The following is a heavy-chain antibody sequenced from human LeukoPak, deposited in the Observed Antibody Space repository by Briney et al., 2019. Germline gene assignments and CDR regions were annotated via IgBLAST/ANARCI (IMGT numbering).Heavy chain of an antibody. CDR1: GYTFTGYY. D-gene: IGHD4-17*01. J-gene: IGHJ2*01. Sequence: ASVKVSCKASGYTFTGYYMHWVRQAPGQGLEWKGRINPNSGGTNYAQKFQGRVTMTRDTSISTAYMELSRLRSDDTAVYYCARGSDYGDYWYFDLWGRGTLVTVSS. CDR3: ARGSDYGDYWYFDL. CDR2: INPNSGGT. V-gene: IGHV1-2*06.